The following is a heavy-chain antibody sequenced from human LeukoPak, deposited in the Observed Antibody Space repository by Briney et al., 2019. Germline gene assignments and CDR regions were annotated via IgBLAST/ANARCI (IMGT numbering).Heavy chain of an antibody. CDR3: SRQAITATGTWFDP. J-gene: IGHJ5*02. D-gene: IGHD1-20*01. Sequence: SETLSLICAVSGYSISRGYYWGWIRQPPGKGLEWIGSIYHSGSTYYNPSLKSRVTISVDTSKNQFSLKVSSVTAADTAVYYCSRQAITATGTWFDPWGQGTLVTVSS. CDR1: GYSISRGYY. V-gene: IGHV4-38-2*01. CDR2: IYHSGST.